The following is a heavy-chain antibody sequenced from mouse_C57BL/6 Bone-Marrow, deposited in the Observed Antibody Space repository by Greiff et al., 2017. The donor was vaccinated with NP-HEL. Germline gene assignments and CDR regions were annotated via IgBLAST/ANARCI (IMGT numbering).Heavy chain of an antibody. V-gene: IGHV12-3*01. CDR1: GFPITSGYY. CDR2: ITHSGET. J-gene: IGHJ2*01. CDR3: AGDRCRDYYYGGSNY. Sequence: KLEESGPGLVKPSQSLFLTCSITGFPITSGYYWIWIRQSPGKPLEWMGYITHSGETFYNPSLQSPISITRETSKNQFFLQLNSVTTEDTAMYYCAGDRCRDYYYGGSNYRGHGTTLTVAS. D-gene: IGHD1-1*01.